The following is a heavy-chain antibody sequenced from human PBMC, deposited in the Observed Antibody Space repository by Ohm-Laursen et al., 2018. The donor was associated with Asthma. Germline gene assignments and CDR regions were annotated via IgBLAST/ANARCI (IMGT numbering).Heavy chain of an antibody. CDR1: GFTFSSYA. J-gene: IGHJ6*02. Sequence: SLRLSCSASGFTFSSYAMSWVRQAPGKGLEWVSAISGSGGSTYYADSVKGRFTISRDNPRNTLYLQMNSLRAEDTAVYYCAKVGAWPHYYYFGTDVWGQGTTVTVSS. CDR2: ISGSGGST. CDR3: AKVGAWPHYYYFGTDV. V-gene: IGHV3-23*01. D-gene: IGHD5-12*01.